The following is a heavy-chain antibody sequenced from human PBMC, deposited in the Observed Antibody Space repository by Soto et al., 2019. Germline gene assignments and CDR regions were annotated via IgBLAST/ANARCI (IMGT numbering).Heavy chain of an antibody. CDR1: GGSVNNADYF. Sequence: QVRLEESGPGLVKPSETLSLICSVSGGSVNNADYFWSWIRHHPENGLEWIGYIYSSGSTRYNPSFKTRATLSIDTSKNQFSLRLNSVTVADTAVYFCARDADYGGSRGGMDVWGRGTTVTVSS. V-gene: IGHV4-31*03. D-gene: IGHD4-17*01. J-gene: IGHJ6*02. CDR2: IYSSGST. CDR3: ARDADYGGSRGGMDV.